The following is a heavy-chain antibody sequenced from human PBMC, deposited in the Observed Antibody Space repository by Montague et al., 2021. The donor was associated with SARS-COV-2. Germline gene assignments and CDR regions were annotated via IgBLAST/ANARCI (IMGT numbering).Heavy chain of an antibody. CDR3: ARSTYCSGGSCERALLNY. D-gene: IGHD2-15*01. CDR1: GGSISSSYY. V-gene: IGHV4-39*01. Sequence: SETLSLTCIVSGGSISSSYYWGRIRPPPGKGLEWIGSIYYSGSTYYNPSLKSRVTISVDTSKNQFSLKLSSVTAADTAVYYCARSTYCSGGSCERALLNYWGQGTLVTVSS. J-gene: IGHJ4*02. CDR2: IYYSGST.